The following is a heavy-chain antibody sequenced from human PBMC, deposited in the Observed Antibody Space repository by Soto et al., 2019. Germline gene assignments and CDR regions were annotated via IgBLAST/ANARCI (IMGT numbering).Heavy chain of an antibody. V-gene: IGHV3-48*01. CDR2: ISSSSGTI. Sequence: GGSLRLSCAASGFTFSTFNMNWVRQAPGKGLEWVSYISSSSGTIYYADSVKGRFTISRDNAKNSLFLQMNSLRAEDTAVYYCTRDALRFYYWGQGTLVTVSS. D-gene: IGHD3-3*01. CDR1: GFTFSTFN. CDR3: TRDALRFYY. J-gene: IGHJ4*02.